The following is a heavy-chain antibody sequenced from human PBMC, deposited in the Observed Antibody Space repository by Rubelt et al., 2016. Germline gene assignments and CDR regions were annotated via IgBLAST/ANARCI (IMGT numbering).Heavy chain of an antibody. CDR2: IHNSGRT. CDR1: DASISGYY. Sequence: GPGLVQPSETLSLTCIVSDASISGYYWSWIRQPPGKGLEWIAYIHNSGRTSYSPALKSRVTISVDTSRNQLSLKLSSVTAADTAGYYCARGFCGLGTSCRVYYGRDVWGQGTTVTVSS. D-gene: IGHD2-2*01. V-gene: IGHV4-59*08. CDR3: ARGFCGLGTSCRVYYGRDV. J-gene: IGHJ6*02.